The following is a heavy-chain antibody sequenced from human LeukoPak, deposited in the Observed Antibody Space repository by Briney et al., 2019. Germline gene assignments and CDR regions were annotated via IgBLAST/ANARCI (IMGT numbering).Heavy chain of an antibody. CDR1: GFTVSSNY. CDR3: ASSGWYVGVTDY. Sequence: GGSLRLTCAASGFTVSSNYMSWVRQAPGKGLEWVSVIYSGGSTYYADSVKGGFTISRDNSKNTLYLQMNSLRAEDTAVYYCASSGWYVGVTDYWGQGTLVTVSS. J-gene: IGHJ4*02. CDR2: IYSGGST. V-gene: IGHV3-66*01. D-gene: IGHD6-19*01.